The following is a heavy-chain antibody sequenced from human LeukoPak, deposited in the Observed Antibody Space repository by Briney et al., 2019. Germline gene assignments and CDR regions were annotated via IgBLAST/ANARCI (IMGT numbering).Heavy chain of an antibody. D-gene: IGHD6-19*01. CDR3: ARSIVVAGIVSDYYYYAMDV. CDR2: VRLSGRT. V-gene: IGHV4-59*01. CDR1: RGSISRYY. Sequence: SETLSLTCTLSRGSISRYYWSGIRPPPPKGVEWMGSVRLSGRTNYNPSLRSRVTISVETSNNQLSLKLSSVTAADTAVYYCARSIVVAGIVSDYYYYAMDVWGQGTTVTVSS. J-gene: IGHJ6*02.